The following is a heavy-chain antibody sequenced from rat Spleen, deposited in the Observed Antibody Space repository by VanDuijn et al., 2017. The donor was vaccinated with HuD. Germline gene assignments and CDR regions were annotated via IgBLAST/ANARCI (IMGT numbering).Heavy chain of an antibody. CDR3: ARRMALYFDY. CDR2: ISYEGSTT. CDR1: GFTFSDYY. V-gene: IGHV5-22*01. J-gene: IGHJ2*01. Sequence: EVRLVESGGGLVQPGRSLKLSCAASGFTFSDYYMAWVRQAPKKGLEWVASISYEGSTTYYGDSVKGRFTISRDNAKSTLYLQMNSLRSEDTATYYCARRMALYFDYWGQGVMVTVSS.